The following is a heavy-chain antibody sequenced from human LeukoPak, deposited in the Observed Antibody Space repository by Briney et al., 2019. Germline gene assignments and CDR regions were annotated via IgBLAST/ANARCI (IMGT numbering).Heavy chain of an antibody. Sequence: PGGSLRLSCAASGFTFSSNWMSWVRQAPGKGLEWVANIKQDGSQKDYVDSVKGRFTISRDNAKNSLYLQMNSLRAEDTAVYYCARDIEDGLFNAFDIWGQGTMVTVSS. V-gene: IGHV3-7*05. CDR1: GFTFSSNW. J-gene: IGHJ3*02. D-gene: IGHD3-22*01. CDR3: ARDIEDGLFNAFDI. CDR2: IKQDGSQK.